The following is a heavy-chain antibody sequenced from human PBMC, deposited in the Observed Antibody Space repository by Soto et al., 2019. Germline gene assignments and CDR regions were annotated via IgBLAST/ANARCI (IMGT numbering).Heavy chain of an antibody. V-gene: IGHV3-48*03. CDR2: INRGGNRL. Sequence: EVQLVESGGGLVQPGGSLILSCAASGFTFNTYHMNWVRQAPGKGLEWVSYINRGGNRLYYADSVKGRFTISRDNARNSLFLQMNSLRAEDTAVYYCARNGTTETTNYHYAMDVWGQGTTVTVSS. D-gene: IGHD4-17*01. CDR1: GFTFNTYH. J-gene: IGHJ6*02. CDR3: ARNGTTETTNYHYAMDV.